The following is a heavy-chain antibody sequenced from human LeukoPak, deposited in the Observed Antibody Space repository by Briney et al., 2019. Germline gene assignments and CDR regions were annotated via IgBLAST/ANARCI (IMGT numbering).Heavy chain of an antibody. D-gene: IGHD2-2*02. Sequence: GGSLRLSCAASGFTFSSYGMHWVRQAPGKGLEWVAVISYDGSNKYYADSVKGRFTISRDNSKNTLYLQMNSLRAEDTAVYYCAKEDTRRYPDYWGQGTLVTVSS. CDR1: GFTFSSYG. CDR3: AKEDTRRYPDY. CDR2: ISYDGSNK. J-gene: IGHJ4*02. V-gene: IGHV3-30*18.